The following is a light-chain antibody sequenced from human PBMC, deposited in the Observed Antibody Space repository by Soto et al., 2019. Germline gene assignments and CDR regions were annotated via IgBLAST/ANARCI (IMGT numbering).Light chain of an antibody. J-gene: IGKJ4*01. CDR3: QQYNVWPLT. CDR1: QSVSSN. Sequence: EIVMTQSPATLSVSPGERATLSCRASQSVSSNLAWYQQKPGQTPKLLIYVASTRAPGIPARFSGSGSGTDFTLTISSLQSEDFAVYYCQQYNVWPLTFGGGTKVEFK. V-gene: IGKV3-15*01. CDR2: VAS.